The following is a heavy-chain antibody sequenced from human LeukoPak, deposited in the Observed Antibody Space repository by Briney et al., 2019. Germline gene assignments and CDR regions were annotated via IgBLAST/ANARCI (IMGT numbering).Heavy chain of an antibody. J-gene: IGHJ6*02. CDR2: IIPILGIA. V-gene: IGHV1-69*04. D-gene: IGHD2-15*01. CDR3: AREYCSGGSCFDPRYYYYGMDV. Sequence: SVKVSCKASGGTFSSYTISWVRQAPGQGLEWMGRIIPILGIANYAQKFQGRVTITADKSTSTAYMELSSLRSEDTAVYYCAREYCSGGSCFDPRYYYYGMDVWGQGTTVTVS. CDR1: GGTFSSYT.